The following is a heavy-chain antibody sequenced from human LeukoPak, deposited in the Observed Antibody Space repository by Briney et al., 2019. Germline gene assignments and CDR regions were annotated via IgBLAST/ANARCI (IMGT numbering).Heavy chain of an antibody. J-gene: IGHJ4*02. CDR3: ATEADTAMALPKN. V-gene: IGHV3-15*01. Sequence: PGGSLRLSCAASGFTFNSAWMSWVRLAPGKGLEWVGRIKSKTDGGTADYAAPVKGRFTISRDDSKNMVFLQMNSLKIADTALYFCATEADTAMALPKNWGQGTLVTVSS. CDR1: GFTFNSAW. CDR2: IKSKTDGGTA. D-gene: IGHD5-18*01.